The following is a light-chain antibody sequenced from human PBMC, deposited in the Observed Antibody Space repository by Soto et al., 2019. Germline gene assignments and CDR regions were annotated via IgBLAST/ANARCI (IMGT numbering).Light chain of an antibody. CDR2: AAS. CDR3: KQAYSTPWT. V-gene: IGKV1-39*01. J-gene: IGKJ1*01. Sequence: DIQMTQSPSSRSASVGDRGTITCRASQTISFYLNWYQQKTGKAPKLLIYAASNLQSGVPSRFSASGSGTEFTLTLNSLQPEDFATYYCKQAYSTPWTFGQGTKVDIK. CDR1: QTISFY.